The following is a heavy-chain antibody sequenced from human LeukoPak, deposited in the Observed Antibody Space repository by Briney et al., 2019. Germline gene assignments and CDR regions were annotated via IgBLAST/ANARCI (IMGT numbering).Heavy chain of an antibody. Sequence: PAGHSLSLSCAESVFPNTSSGTHSERQALGKGLKWRAAIWPDGGSKYCLASVKGRFTISRDNSKNTVFLQMNSLRDADTGVYYCARGGKHLGLFEYWGEGALVSVSS. J-gene: IGHJ4*02. CDR1: VFPNTSSG. CDR2: IWPDGGSK. CDR3: ARGGKHLGLFEY. V-gene: IGHV3-33*01. D-gene: IGHD7-27*01.